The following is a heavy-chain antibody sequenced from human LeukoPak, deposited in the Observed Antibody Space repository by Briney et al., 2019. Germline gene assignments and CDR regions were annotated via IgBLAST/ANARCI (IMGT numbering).Heavy chain of an antibody. Sequence: GGSLRLSCAASGFSFSTYTMNWVRQAPGKGLEWVSYISSSGGTIYYADSVKGRFTISRDNSKNTLYLQMNSLRAEDTAVYYCARAPLRYAFDIWGQGTMVTVSS. J-gene: IGHJ3*02. V-gene: IGHV3-48*01. CDR2: ISSSGGTI. D-gene: IGHD4-17*01. CDR3: ARAPLRYAFDI. CDR1: GFSFSTYT.